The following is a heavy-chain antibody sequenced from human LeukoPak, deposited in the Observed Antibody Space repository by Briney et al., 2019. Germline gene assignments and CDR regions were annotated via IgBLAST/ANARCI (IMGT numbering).Heavy chain of an antibody. CDR2: INHSGST. CDR1: GDSFSGYY. Sequence: SETLSHTCAVYGDSFSGYYWSWIPQPPGKGLEWIGEINHSGSTNYNPSLKSRVTISVDTSKNQSSLKRSSVTAADTAVYYRARGAPYYYGSGSTFDYWGQGTLVTVSS. D-gene: IGHD3-10*01. CDR3: ARGAPYYYGSGSTFDY. J-gene: IGHJ4*02. V-gene: IGHV4-34*01.